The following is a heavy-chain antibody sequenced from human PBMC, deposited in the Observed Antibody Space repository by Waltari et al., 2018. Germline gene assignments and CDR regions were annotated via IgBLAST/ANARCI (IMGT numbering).Heavy chain of an antibody. D-gene: IGHD6-25*01. CDR3: ARARTEYSSGWDAFDN. J-gene: IGHJ4*02. Sequence: QVQMVQSGAEVVKPGASVKVPCETSGYTFGAYPTRWLRPAPGQGPAWLGWIDPINGVTKYAQKFQGRVTMTKDTATSSAHAELRSLRSDDTAVYYCARARTEYSSGWDAFDNWGQGTLVTVSS. CDR2: IDPINGVT. V-gene: IGHV1-2*02. CDR1: GYTFGAYP.